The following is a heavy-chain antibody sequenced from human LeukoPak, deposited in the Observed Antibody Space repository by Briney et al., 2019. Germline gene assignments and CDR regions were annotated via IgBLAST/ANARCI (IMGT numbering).Heavy chain of an antibody. V-gene: IGHV1-2*02. D-gene: IGHD3-22*01. CDR2: INPNSGGT. CDR1: GYTFTGYY. CDR3: ARAQMPMIVVVITDLSFDY. Sequence: ASVKVSCKASGYTFTGYYMHWVRRAPGQGLEWMGWINPNSGGTNYAQKFQGRVTMTRDTSISTAYMELSRLRSDDTAMYYCARAQMPMIVVVITDLSFDYWGQGTLVTVSS. J-gene: IGHJ4*02.